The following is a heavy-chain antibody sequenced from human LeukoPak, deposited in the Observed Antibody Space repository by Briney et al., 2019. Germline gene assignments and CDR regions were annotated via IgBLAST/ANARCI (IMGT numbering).Heavy chain of an antibody. CDR1: GGTFSSYA. CDR3: AVPRDGYNNDY. D-gene: IGHD5-24*01. CDR2: VIPIFGTA. V-gene: IGHV1-69*05. Sequence: ASVKVSCKASGGTFSSYANSWVRQAPGQGLEWMGRVIPIFGTANYAQKFQGRVTITTDESTSTAYMELSSLRSEDTAVYYCAVPRDGYNNDYWGQGTLVTVSS. J-gene: IGHJ4*02.